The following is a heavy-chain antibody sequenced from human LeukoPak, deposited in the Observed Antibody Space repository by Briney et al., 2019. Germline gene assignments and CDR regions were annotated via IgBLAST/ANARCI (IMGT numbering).Heavy chain of an antibody. Sequence: PGGSLRLSCAASGFTFSSYVMHWVRQAPGKGLEWVAVISYVGTNKYYADSVKGRFTISRDNSKNTLYLQMNSLRVEDTAVYYCARDGGYFDRLAYFFDYWGQGALVPVSS. CDR3: ARDGGYFDRLAYFFDY. CDR2: ISYVGTNK. V-gene: IGHV3-30*04. J-gene: IGHJ4*02. D-gene: IGHD3-9*01. CDR1: GFTFSSYV.